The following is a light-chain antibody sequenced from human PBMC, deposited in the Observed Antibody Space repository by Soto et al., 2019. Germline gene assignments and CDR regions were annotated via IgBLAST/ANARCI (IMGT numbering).Light chain of an antibody. CDR3: QQYNSYSPYT. CDR2: KAS. CDR1: QSISSW. J-gene: IGKJ2*01. V-gene: IGKV1-5*03. Sequence: DIQMTQSPSTLSASVGDRVTITCRASQSISSWLAWYQQKPGKAPKLLIYKASSLESGVPSRLSGSGSGTEFTLTISSLQPDDFATYYFQQYNSYSPYTLGQGTKLEIK.